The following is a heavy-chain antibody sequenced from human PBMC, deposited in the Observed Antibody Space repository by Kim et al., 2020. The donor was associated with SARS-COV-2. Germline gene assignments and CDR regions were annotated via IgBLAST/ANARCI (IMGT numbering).Heavy chain of an antibody. D-gene: IGHD5-18*01. CDR3: ARGYTAMDL. CDR1: GFTFTPYW. Sequence: GGSLRLSCAASGFTFTPYWAHWVRQAPGKGLVWVSRINSDGSNTNYADSVKGRFTISRDNARNTVDLQMNSLTVEDTAVYHCARGYTAMDLWGQGTLVTVSS. CDR2: INSDGSNT. V-gene: IGHV3-74*01. J-gene: IGHJ4*02.